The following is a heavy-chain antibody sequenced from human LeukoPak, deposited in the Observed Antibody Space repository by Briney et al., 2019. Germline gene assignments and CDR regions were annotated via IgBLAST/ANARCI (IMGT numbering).Heavy chain of an antibody. V-gene: IGHV4-59*01. CDR1: GGSISNY. CDR3: ARYPRNNDSFLDV. Sequence: SETLSLTCTVSGGSISNYWSWIRQPPGKGLEWVGYIHYSGSTNYNPSLKSRVTVSLDTSKNQFSLKLSSVTAEDPAVYYCARYPRNNDSFLDVWGQGTTVTVSS. CDR2: IHYSGST. J-gene: IGHJ6*02. D-gene: IGHD2/OR15-2a*01.